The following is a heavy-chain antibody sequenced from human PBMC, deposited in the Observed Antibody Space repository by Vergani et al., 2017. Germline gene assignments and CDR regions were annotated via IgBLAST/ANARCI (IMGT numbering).Heavy chain of an antibody. J-gene: IGHJ6*02. CDR2: IYYSGST. V-gene: IGHV4-39*07. CDR3: ARDRRHLYYYDSSGYPRENYGMDV. CDR1: GGSISSSSYY. D-gene: IGHD3-22*01. Sequence: QLQLQESGPGLVKPSETLSLTCTVSGGSISSSSYYWGWIRQPPGKGLAWIGSIYYSGSTYYNPSLKSRVTISVDTSKNQFSLKLSSVTAADTAVYYCARDRRHLYYYDSSGYPRENYGMDVWGQGTTVTVSS.